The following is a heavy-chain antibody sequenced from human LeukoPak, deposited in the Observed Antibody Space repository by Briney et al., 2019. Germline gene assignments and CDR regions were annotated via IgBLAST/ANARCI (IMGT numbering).Heavy chain of an antibody. V-gene: IGHV3-30*02. Sequence: GGSLRLSCAASGFTFSSYGMDWVRQAPGKGLEWVAFIRYDGSNKYYADSVKGRFTISRGNSKNTLYLQMNSLRAEDTALYYCAKDPNRYYYETSGDDSWGQGTLVTVSS. CDR1: GFTFSSYG. CDR3: AKDPNRYYYETSGDDS. D-gene: IGHD3-22*01. CDR2: IRYDGSNK. J-gene: IGHJ4*02.